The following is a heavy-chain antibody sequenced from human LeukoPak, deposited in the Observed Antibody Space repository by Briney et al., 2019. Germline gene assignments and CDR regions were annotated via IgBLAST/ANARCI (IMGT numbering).Heavy chain of an antibody. D-gene: IGHD2-21*01. J-gene: IGHJ4*02. V-gene: IGHV3-15*01. CDR2: IKSKTDGGTT. Sequence: PGGSLRLSCAASGFTFSNAWMSWVRQAPGKGLEWVGRIKSKTDGGTTDYAAPVKGRFTISRDDSKNTLYLQMNSLKTEDTAVDYCARPLAYCGGDCYSSYWGQGTLVTVSS. CDR1: GFTFSNAW. CDR3: ARPLAYCGGDCYSSY.